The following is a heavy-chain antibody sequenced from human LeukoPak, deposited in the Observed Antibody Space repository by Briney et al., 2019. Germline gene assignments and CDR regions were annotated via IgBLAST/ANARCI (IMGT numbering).Heavy chain of an antibody. J-gene: IGHJ5*02. CDR1: GGSISSYY. D-gene: IGHD2-2*01. CDR3: ARQRGCCSSTSCYDPPINWFDP. V-gene: IGHV4-59*01. Sequence: SETLSLTCTVSGGSISSYYWSWIRQPPGKGLEWIGYIYYSGSTNYNPSLKSRVTISVDTSKNQFSLKLSSVTAADTAVYYCARQRGCCSSTSCYDPPINWFDPWGQGTLVTVSS. CDR2: IYYSGST.